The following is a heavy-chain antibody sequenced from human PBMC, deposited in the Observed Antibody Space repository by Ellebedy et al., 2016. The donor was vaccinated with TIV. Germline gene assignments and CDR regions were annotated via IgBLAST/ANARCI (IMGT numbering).Heavy chain of an antibody. V-gene: IGHV5-51*01. J-gene: IGHJ3*02. D-gene: IGHD6-13*01. Sequence: ASVKVSCKGSGYSFTTYWIAWVRQMPGKGLEWMAIIYPGDSDTRYSTSFQGQVTISADKSITTAYLQWSSLKASDTAMYFCARRMAASGYDAFDIWGQGTMVTVS. CDR2: IYPGDSDT. CDR1: GYSFTTYW. CDR3: ARRMAASGYDAFDI.